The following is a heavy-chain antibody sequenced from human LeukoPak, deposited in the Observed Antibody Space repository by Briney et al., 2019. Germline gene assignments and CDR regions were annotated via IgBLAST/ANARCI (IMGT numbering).Heavy chain of an antibody. CDR1: GFTFSSYA. Sequence: GGSLRLSCAASGFTFSSYAMSWVRQAPGKGLEWVSVISGSGGSTDYADSVKGRFTISRDNSKNTLYLQTNSLRAEDTAVYYCGKAVYRITMVQEPLDFWGQGTLVTVSS. J-gene: IGHJ4*02. V-gene: IGHV3-23*01. CDR3: GKAVYRITMVQEPLDF. CDR2: ISGSGGST. D-gene: IGHD3-10*01.